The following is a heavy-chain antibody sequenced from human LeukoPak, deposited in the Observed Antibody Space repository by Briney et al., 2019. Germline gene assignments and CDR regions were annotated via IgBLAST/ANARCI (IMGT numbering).Heavy chain of an antibody. CDR2: INHSGST. CDR1: GGSFSGYY. V-gene: IGHV4-34*01. D-gene: IGHD6-19*01. Sequence: KSSETLSLTCAVYGGSFSGYYWSWIRQPPGKGLEWIGEINHSGSTNYNPSLKSRVTISVDTSKNQFSLKLSSVTAADTAVYYCARTSKQWLGLYYFDYWGQGTLVTVSS. J-gene: IGHJ4*02. CDR3: ARTSKQWLGLYYFDY.